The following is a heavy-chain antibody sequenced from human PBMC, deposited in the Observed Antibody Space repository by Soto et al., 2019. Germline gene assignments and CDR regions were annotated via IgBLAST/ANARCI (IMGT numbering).Heavy chain of an antibody. J-gene: IGHJ5*02. V-gene: IGHV3-7*03. CDR3: QRDHAEPKTGILS. Sequence: XGSLRLSFAASGFTFSSYCMSWVRQAPGKGLEWVANINQDGSEKYYVDSVKGRFTISRDNAKNSLYLQLNSLRAEDTAVYYCQRDHAEPKTGILSWGQGTLVTVSS. D-gene: IGHD3-10*01. CDR2: INQDGSEK. CDR1: GFTFSSYC.